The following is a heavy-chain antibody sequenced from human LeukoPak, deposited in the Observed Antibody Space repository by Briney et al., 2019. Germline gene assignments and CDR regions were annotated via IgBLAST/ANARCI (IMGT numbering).Heavy chain of an antibody. CDR3: ARAASLSYSNSPYYYYGMDV. V-gene: IGHV4-59*12. J-gene: IGHJ6*02. D-gene: IGHD4-11*01. Sequence: SETLSLTCTVSGGSISSYYWSWIRQPPGKGLEWIGYIYYSGSTNYNPSLKSRVTISVDTSKNQFSLKLSSVTAADTAVYYCARAASLSYSNSPYYYYGMDVWGQGTTVTVSS. CDR2: IYYSGST. CDR1: GGSISSYY.